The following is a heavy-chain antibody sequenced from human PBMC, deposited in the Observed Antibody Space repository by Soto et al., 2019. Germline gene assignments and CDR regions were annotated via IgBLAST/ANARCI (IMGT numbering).Heavy chain of an antibody. CDR3: ARHDGSGWANFDY. Sequence: SETLSLTCTVSGGSISSYYWSWIRQPPGKGLEWIGYIYYSGSTNYNPSLKSRVTISVDTSKNQFSLKLSSVTAADTAVYYCARHDGSGWANFDYWGQGTLVTVSS. D-gene: IGHD6-19*01. CDR2: IYYSGST. V-gene: IGHV4-59*08. CDR1: GGSISSYY. J-gene: IGHJ4*02.